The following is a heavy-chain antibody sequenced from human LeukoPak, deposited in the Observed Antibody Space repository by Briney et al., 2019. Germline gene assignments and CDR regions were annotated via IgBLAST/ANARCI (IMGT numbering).Heavy chain of an antibody. Sequence: ASVKVSCKASGYTFTSYDINWVRQATGQGLEWMGWMNPNSGNTGYAQKFQGRVTMTRNTSISTAYMELSSLRSEDTAVYYCATSRRYGSGSPPRECFDYWGQGTLVTVSS. CDR3: ATSRRYGSGSPPRECFDY. D-gene: IGHD3-10*01. V-gene: IGHV1-8*01. CDR1: GYTFTSYD. J-gene: IGHJ4*02. CDR2: MNPNSGNT.